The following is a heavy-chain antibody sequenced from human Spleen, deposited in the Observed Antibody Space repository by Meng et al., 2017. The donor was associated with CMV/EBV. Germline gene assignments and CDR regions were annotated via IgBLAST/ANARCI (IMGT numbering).Heavy chain of an antibody. Sequence: SETLSLTCAVYGGSFSGYYWSWIRQPPGKGLEWIGEVNHSGSTNYNPSLKSRVIISVDMSKNQFSLKLSSVTAADTAVYYCASSYCSSTSCYWGAFDIWGQGTMVTVSS. D-gene: IGHD2-2*01. CDR3: ASSYCSSTSCYWGAFDI. CDR1: GGSFSGYY. V-gene: IGHV4-34*01. J-gene: IGHJ3*02. CDR2: VNHSGST.